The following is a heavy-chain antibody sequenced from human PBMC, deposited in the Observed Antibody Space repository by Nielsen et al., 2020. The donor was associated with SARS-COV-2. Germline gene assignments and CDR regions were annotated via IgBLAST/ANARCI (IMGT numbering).Heavy chain of an antibody. Sequence: GGSLRLSCAASGFTFSSYSMNWVRQAPGKGLEWVSYISSSSSTIYYADSLKGRFTISRDNARNSLYLQVNSLRAEDTAVYYCARVGLNNWFDPWGQGTLVTVSS. CDR1: GFTFSSYS. J-gene: IGHJ5*02. V-gene: IGHV3-48*04. CDR2: ISSSSSTI. D-gene: IGHD3-16*01. CDR3: ARVGLNNWFDP.